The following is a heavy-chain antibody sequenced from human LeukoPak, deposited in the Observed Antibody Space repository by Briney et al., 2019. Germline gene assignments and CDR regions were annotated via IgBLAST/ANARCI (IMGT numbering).Heavy chain of an antibody. CDR2: IYYSGST. J-gene: IGHJ4*02. V-gene: IGHV4-59*01. CDR1: GGSISSYF. Sequence: SETLSLTCTVSGGSISSYFWSWIRQPPGKGLEWIGYIYYSGSTNYNPSLKSRVTISVDTSKNQFSLKLSSVTAADTAVYYCARGGGGQYYFDYWGSGTLVTVSS. D-gene: IGHD3-16*01. CDR3: ARGGGGQYYFDY.